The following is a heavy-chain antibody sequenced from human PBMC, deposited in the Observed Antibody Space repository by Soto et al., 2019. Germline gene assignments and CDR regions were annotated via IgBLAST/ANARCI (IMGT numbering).Heavy chain of an antibody. Sequence: QVQLQESGPGLVKPSETLSLSCSVSGNAITSYYWSWIRQPPGEPPAWIGYIYNRGSTNYNPSLKSRVTISQDMSKNQFSLRLSSVTAADTAVYYCARTPDRGGFDYWGQGTLVTVSS. D-gene: IGHD3-10*01. CDR3: ARTPDRGGFDY. V-gene: IGHV4-59*08. J-gene: IGHJ4*02. CDR2: IYNRGST. CDR1: GNAITSYY.